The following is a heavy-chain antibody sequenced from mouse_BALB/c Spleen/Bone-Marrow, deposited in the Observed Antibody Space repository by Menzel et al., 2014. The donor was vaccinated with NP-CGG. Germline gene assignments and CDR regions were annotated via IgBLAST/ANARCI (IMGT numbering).Heavy chain of an antibody. Sequence: LVESGPELVKPGASVKMSCKASGYTFTSYVMHWVKQKPGQGLEWIGNINPYNDGTKYNEKFKGKATLTSDKFSSTAYMELGSLTSEDSAVYYCARSLYGFDRYFDVWGAGTTVTVSS. CDR2: INPYNDGT. CDR1: GYTFTSYV. CDR3: ARSLYGFDRYFDV. D-gene: IGHD2-2*01. V-gene: IGHV1-14*01. J-gene: IGHJ1*01.